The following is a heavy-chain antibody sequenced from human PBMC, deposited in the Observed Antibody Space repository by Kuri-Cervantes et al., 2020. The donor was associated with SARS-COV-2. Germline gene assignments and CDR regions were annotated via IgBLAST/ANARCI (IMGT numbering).Heavy chain of an antibody. CDR1: GGTFSSYA. CDR2: LIPIFDTA. J-gene: IGHJ6*03. CDR3: ARGGYFVWLANLYYYYMDV. V-gene: IGHV1-69*13. Sequence: SVKVSCKASGGTFSSYAISWVRQAPGQGLEWMGRLIPIFDTANYAQKFQGRVTITADESTSTAYMELSSLRSEDTAVYYCARGGYFVWLANLYYYYMDVWGKGTTVTVSS. D-gene: IGHD3-9*01.